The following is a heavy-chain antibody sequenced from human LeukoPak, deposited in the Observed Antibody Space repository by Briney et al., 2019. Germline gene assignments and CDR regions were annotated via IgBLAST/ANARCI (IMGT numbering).Heavy chain of an antibody. Sequence: SVKVSCKASGCTFSSYAISWVRQAPGQGLEWMGRIIPILGIANYAQKFQGRVTITADKSTSTAYMELSSLRSEDTAVYYCASFGSGRGGERFDYWGQGTLVTVSS. CDR3: ASFGSGRGGERFDY. J-gene: IGHJ4*02. V-gene: IGHV1-69*04. CDR1: GCTFSSYA. CDR2: IIPILGIA. D-gene: IGHD6-19*01.